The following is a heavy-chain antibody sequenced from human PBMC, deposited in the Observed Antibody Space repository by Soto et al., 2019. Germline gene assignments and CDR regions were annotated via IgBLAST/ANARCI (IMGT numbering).Heavy chain of an antibody. CDR3: ARDRVCTSATCGEFDYYYYYGMDV. J-gene: IGHJ6*02. CDR2: ISYDGNNK. CDR1: VFTFINYA. D-gene: IGHD2-2*01. V-gene: IGHV3-30*04. Sequence: GWSLRLSCSASVFTFINYAMHWVRQAPGKGLEWVAIISYDGNNKYNADSVKGRFTISRDNSKNTLYLQMNSLRAEDTAVYYCARDRVCTSATCGEFDYYYYYGMDVWGQGTTVTVSS.